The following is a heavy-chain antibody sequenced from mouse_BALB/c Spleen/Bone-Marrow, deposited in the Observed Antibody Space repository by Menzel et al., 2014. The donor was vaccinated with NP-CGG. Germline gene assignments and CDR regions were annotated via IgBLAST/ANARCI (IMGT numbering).Heavy chain of an antibody. J-gene: IGHJ2*01. V-gene: IGHV1-67*01. Sequence: CGPELVRPGVSVKLSCKGSGYTFTAYAMHWVKQSHAKGLEWIGLISTYSGNTHYNQNFKGKATMTVDKSSSTAYMELARLTSEDSAIYYCARNFYGSSYFDYWGQGTTLTVSS. CDR1: GYTFTAYA. CDR3: ARNFYGSSYFDY. CDR2: ISTYSGNT. D-gene: IGHD1-1*01.